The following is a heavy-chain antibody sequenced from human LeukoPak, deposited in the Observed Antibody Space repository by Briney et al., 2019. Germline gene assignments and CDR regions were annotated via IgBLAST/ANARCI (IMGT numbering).Heavy chain of an antibody. D-gene: IGHD3-10*01. CDR3: ARGTRRFGESAPRFDP. CDR2: INHSGST. J-gene: IGHJ5*02. Sequence: SETLSLTCAVYGGSFSGYYWSWIRQPPGKGLEWIGEINHSGSTNYNPSLKSRVTISVDTSKNQFSLKLSSVTAADTAVYYCARGTRRFGESAPRFDPWGQGTLVTVSS. V-gene: IGHV4-34*01. CDR1: GGSFSGYY.